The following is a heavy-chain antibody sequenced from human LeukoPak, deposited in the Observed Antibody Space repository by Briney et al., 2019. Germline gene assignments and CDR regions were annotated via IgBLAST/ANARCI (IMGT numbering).Heavy chain of an antibody. Sequence: PSETLSLTCTVSGGSISSYYWSWLRQPPGKGLEWIGYIYYSGSTNYNPSLKSRVTISVDTSKNQFSLKLSSVTAADTAVYYCAREYSGSYYDYWGQGTLVTVSS. CDR1: GGSISSYY. J-gene: IGHJ4*02. CDR2: IYYSGST. CDR3: AREYSGSYYDY. V-gene: IGHV4-59*01. D-gene: IGHD1-26*01.